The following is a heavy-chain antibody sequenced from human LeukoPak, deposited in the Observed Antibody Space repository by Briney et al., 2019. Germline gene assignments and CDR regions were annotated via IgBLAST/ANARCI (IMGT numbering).Heavy chain of an antibody. CDR2: TYYRSKWSS. CDR1: GDSVSSKSAA. V-gene: IGHV6-1*01. CDR3: ARGYSYAPASSGMDV. Sequence: SQTPSLTCAISGDSVSSKSAAWNWIRQSPSRGLEWLGRTYYRSKWSSGYAESVKSRLTVSPDTSKNQFSLQLRSVTPEDTAVYYCARGYSYAPASSGMDVWGQGTTVTVSS. D-gene: IGHD5-18*01. J-gene: IGHJ6*02.